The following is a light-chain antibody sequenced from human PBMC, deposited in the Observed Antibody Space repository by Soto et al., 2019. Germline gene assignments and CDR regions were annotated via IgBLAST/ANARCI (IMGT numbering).Light chain of an antibody. V-gene: IGLV2-23*01. CDR3: CSYAGSTTWV. Sequence: QSALTQPASVSGSPGQSITISCTGTSSDVGGYKLVSWYQQHPGKAPKVLLYEGSERPSGVSDRFSGSESGNTASLTISGLQAEDEADYYCCSYAGSTTWVFGGGTKLTVL. J-gene: IGLJ3*02. CDR2: EGS. CDR1: SSDVGGYKL.